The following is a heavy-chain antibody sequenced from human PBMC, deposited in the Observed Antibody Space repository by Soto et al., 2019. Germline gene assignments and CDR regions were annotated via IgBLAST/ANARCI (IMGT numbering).Heavy chain of an antibody. CDR1: GFTFSSYA. D-gene: IGHD5-18*01. CDR2: ISGSGGST. J-gene: IGHJ6*02. CDR3: ARGYPGRYGMEV. Sequence: EVQLLESGGGLVQPGESLRLSCAASGFTFSSYAMSCVRQAPGKGLEWVSAISGSGGSTYYADSVKGRFTISRDNSKNPRYLQMNSLRVEDTAGYYCARGYPGRYGMEVWGQGTTVTVPS. V-gene: IGHV3-23*01.